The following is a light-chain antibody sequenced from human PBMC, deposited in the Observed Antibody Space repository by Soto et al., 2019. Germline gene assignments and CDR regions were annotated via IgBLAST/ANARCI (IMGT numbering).Light chain of an antibody. CDR2: EGS. Sequence: QSALTQPASVSGSPGQSITISCTGTSSDVGSYNLVSWYQQHPGKAPKLMIYEGSKRPSGVSNRFSASQSGNTASLTISGLQAEDESDYYCCSYAGGNNWVFGGGTKLTVL. J-gene: IGLJ3*02. CDR1: SSDVGSYNL. V-gene: IGLV2-23*01. CDR3: CSYAGGNNWV.